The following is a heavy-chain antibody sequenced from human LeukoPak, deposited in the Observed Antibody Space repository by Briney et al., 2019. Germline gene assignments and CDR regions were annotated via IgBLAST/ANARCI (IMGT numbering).Heavy chain of an antibody. Sequence: SETLSLTCTVSGGSISSYYWSWIRQPPGKGLEWIGYIYTSGSTNYNPSLKSRVTISVDTSKNQFSLKLSSVTAADTAVYYCARLTASTTSVLAPYYYYYMDVWGKGTTVTVSS. CDR2: IYTSGST. D-gene: IGHD1-26*01. CDR3: ARLTASTTSVLAPYYYYYMDV. CDR1: GGSISSYY. J-gene: IGHJ6*03. V-gene: IGHV4-4*09.